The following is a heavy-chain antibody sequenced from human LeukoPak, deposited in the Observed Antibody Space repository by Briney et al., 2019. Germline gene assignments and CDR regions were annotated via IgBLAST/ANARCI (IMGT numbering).Heavy chain of an antibody. Sequence: SVKVSCKASLGTFSRYAISWVRPAPGRGLEWVGRIIPIFGITNYAQKFQGRVTITADKSTSTDYMELSSLRSEDTAVYCCASAKSGDSYGYRVRYFDRWGRGTLVTVSS. V-gene: IGHV1-69*04. CDR1: LGTFSRYA. D-gene: IGHD5-18*01. J-gene: IGHJ2*01. CDR2: IIPIFGIT. CDR3: ASAKSGDSYGYRVRYFDR.